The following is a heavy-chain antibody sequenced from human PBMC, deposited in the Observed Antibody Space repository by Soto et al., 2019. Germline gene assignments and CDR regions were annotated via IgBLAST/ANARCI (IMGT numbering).Heavy chain of an antibody. CDR3: ARGTYDYYYMDV. CDR1: GFTFNTYT. J-gene: IGHJ6*03. V-gene: IGHV3-48*01. D-gene: IGHD2-21*01. Sequence: PGGSLRLSCLASGFTFNTYTMNWVRQAPGGGLEWISYISAGSGTIYYANSVKGRFTISRDNAESSLYLQMDSLRVEDTAVYYCARGTYDYYYMDVWGKGTSVTVSS. CDR2: ISAGSGTI.